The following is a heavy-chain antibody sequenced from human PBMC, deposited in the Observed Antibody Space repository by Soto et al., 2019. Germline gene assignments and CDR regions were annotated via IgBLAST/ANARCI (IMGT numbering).Heavy chain of an antibody. Sequence: PXETLALTCTVSGGSISGYYWSWMRQPPGKGLEYIGYIYYSGSTNYNPSLKSRVTISVDTSKNQFSLKLTSVTTADTAVYYCARGKDIILMTLDVWGQGTTVTVSS. CDR3: ARGKDIILMTLDV. J-gene: IGHJ6*02. CDR1: GGSISGYY. CDR2: IYYSGST. D-gene: IGHD2-8*01. V-gene: IGHV4-59*01.